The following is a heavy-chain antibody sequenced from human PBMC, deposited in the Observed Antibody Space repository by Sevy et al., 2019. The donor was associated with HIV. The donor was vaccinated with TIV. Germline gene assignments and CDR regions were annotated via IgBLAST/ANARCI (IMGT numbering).Heavy chain of an antibody. J-gene: IGHJ4*02. CDR3: AGENAWGRGYS. CDR1: GGSITSLY. CDR2: IYYDGHI. Sequence: SETLSLTCTVSGGSITSLYWNWIRQPPGKGLEWIANIYYDGHINYNPSFKSRVTLSLDTSKNRFYLRLSSVIAADTAMYYCAGENAWGRGYSWGQGTLVTVSS. V-gene: IGHV4-59*08. D-gene: IGHD1-26*01.